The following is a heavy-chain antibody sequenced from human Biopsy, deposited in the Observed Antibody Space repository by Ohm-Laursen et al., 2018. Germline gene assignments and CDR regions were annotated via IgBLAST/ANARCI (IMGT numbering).Heavy chain of an antibody. D-gene: IGHD3-3*01. CDR2: IDGGGGST. Sequence: RLSCAASGFTFSGHAMSWVRQAPGKGLECVSIIDGGGGSTWYSDPVKGRFTISRDNSKNTLYLQMNSLRAEDTAMYYCARDLYDFCGGCPFDPWGQGTLVTVSS. CDR1: GFTFSGHA. V-gene: IGHV3-23*01. J-gene: IGHJ5*02. CDR3: ARDLYDFCGGCPFDP.